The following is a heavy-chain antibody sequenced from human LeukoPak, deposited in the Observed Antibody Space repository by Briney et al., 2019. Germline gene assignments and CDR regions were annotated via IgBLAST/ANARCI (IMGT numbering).Heavy chain of an antibody. Sequence: ASVKVSCKASGYTFTSYAMHWVRQAPGQRLEWMGWINAGNGNTKYSQKFQGRVTITRDTSASTAYTELSSLRSEDTAVYYCARGYCSSTSCSNFDYWGQGTLVTVSS. CDR3: ARGYCSSTSCSNFDY. CDR2: INAGNGNT. J-gene: IGHJ4*02. CDR1: GYTFTSYA. V-gene: IGHV1-3*01. D-gene: IGHD2-2*01.